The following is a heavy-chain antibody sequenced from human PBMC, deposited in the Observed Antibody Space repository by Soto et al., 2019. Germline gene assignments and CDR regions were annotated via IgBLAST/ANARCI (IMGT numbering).Heavy chain of an antibody. V-gene: IGHV4-31*06. CDR1: ADSLRRGTHY. D-gene: IGHD1-26*01. CDR2: ISSSGNS. J-gene: IGHJ3*02. CDR3: VGLLTFDI. Sequence: PSETRSLTCTLSADSLRRGTHYWNWLRQHPEKGLEWIGYISSSGNSYYSPSLKSQVFMSVDTSKTLFSLKLSSVTAAYTALYNAVGLLTFDI.